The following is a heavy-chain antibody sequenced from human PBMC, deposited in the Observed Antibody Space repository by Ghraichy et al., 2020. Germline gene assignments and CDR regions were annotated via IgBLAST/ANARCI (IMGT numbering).Heavy chain of an antibody. Sequence: LSLTCAASGFSFSSYWMHWVRHAPGKGLVWVSRINSDGSSASYADSVKGRFTISRDNAKNTLYLQMDSLRAEDTAVYYCGRVRGYYDSSGYDYYFDVWGRGTPVAVSS. D-gene: IGHD3-22*01. CDR2: INSDGSSA. J-gene: IGHJ4*02. CDR3: GRVRGYYDSSGYDYYFDV. CDR1: GFSFSSYW. V-gene: IGHV3-74*01.